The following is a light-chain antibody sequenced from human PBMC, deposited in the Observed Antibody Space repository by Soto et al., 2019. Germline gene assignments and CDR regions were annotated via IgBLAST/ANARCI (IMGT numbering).Light chain of an antibody. Sequence: QAVVTQPPSASGTPGQRVTISCSGSSSNIGSNTVNWYHQLPGTAPKLLVYRNDQRPSGVPDRFSGSKSGTSASLAISGLQSEDEADYYCAAWDASLNGVVFGGGTKLTVL. V-gene: IGLV1-44*01. CDR3: AAWDASLNGVV. CDR2: RND. J-gene: IGLJ2*01. CDR1: SSNIGSNT.